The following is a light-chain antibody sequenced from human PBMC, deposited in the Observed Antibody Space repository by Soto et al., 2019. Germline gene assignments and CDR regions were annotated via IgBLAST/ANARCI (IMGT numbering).Light chain of an antibody. Sequence: QSALTQPASVSGSPGQSITISCTGTSSDVGGYNYVSWYQQHPGKAPKLMIYEVSNRPSGLSTRFSGSKSGNTASLTISCLQAEDEAGYYCVSYTTSSTLVFGNGTKVTVL. V-gene: IGLV2-14*01. CDR3: VSYTTSSTLV. J-gene: IGLJ1*01. CDR2: EVS. CDR1: SSDVGGYNY.